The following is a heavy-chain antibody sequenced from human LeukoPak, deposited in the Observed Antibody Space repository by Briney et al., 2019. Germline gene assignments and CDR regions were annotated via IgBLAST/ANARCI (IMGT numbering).Heavy chain of an antibody. D-gene: IGHD3-22*01. Sequence: SETLSLTCTVSGGSISTYYWSWIRRPPGKGLEWIAYIHASGPTNYNPSLKSRITISVDTSKNQFSLKLSSVTAADTAAYYCARELYSSGYHDAFDIWGQGTMVTVSS. CDR3: ARELYSSGYHDAFDI. J-gene: IGHJ3*02. V-gene: IGHV4-59*12. CDR1: GGSISTYY. CDR2: IHASGPT.